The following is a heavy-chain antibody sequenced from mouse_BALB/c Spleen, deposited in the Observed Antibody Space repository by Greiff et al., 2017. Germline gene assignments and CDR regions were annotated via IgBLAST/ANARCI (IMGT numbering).Heavy chain of an antibody. D-gene: IGHD1-1*01. CDR3: AREEDYGSSHYFDY. V-gene: IGHV3-6*02. Sequence: VQLKESGPGLVKPSQSLSLTCSVTGYSITSGYYWNWIRQFPGNKLEWMGYISYDGSNNYNPSLKNRISITRDTSKNQFFLKLNSVTTEDTATYYCAREEDYGSSHYFDYWGQGTTLTVSS. J-gene: IGHJ2*01. CDR2: ISYDGSN. CDR1: GYSITSGYY.